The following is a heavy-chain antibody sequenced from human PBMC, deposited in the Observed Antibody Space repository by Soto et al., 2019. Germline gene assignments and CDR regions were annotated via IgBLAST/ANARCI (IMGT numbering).Heavy chain of an antibody. D-gene: IGHD2-15*01. V-gene: IGHV3-48*02. Sequence: GGSLRLSCAASGFTFSSYSMNWVRQAPGKGLEWVSYISSSSSTIYYADSVKGRFTISRDNAKNSLYLQMNSLRDEDTAVYYCASLLYCSGGSCYSFDIWGQGTMVTVSS. CDR3: ASLLYCSGGSCYSFDI. CDR1: GFTFSSYS. J-gene: IGHJ3*02. CDR2: ISSSSSTI.